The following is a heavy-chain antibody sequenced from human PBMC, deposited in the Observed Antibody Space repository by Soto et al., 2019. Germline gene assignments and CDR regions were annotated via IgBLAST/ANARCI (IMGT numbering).Heavy chain of an antibody. J-gene: IGHJ4*02. CDR2: ISGYNGDTNT. CDR3: ARDNDFWTGYFFDN. Sequence: QVQLVQSGAEVRKPGASVKVSCKASGYIFTNYAISWVRQAPGQGPEWMGWISGYNGDTNTHYSQKFQGRLTMTTKMSTTTAYMELRSRRSDDTAVYYCARDNDFWTGYFFDNWGQGTLVTVSS. D-gene: IGHD3-3*01. CDR1: GYIFTNYA. V-gene: IGHV1-18*01.